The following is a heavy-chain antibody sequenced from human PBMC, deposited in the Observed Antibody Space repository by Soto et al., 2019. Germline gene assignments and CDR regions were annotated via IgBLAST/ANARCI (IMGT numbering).Heavy chain of an antibody. CDR1: GGSISSGGYY. J-gene: IGHJ5*02. V-gene: IGHV4-31*03. CDR2: IYHSGST. Sequence: QVQLQESGPGLVKPSQTLSLTCTVSGGSISSGGYYWSWIRQHPGKGLEWIGYIYHSGSTYYNPSLRSRVTIPVDTSKKQFGLKLSSVTAADTAVYYCARGAVPCWFDPGGQGTLVTVSS. CDR3: ARGAVPCWFDP.